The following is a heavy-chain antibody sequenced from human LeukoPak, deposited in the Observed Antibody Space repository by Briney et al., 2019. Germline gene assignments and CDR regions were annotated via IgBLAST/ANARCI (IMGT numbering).Heavy chain of an antibody. CDR2: IRYDGSIK. CDR1: GITFSRYG. Sequence: GGSLRLSCAASGITFSRYGMHWVRQAPGKGLEWVTFIRYDGSIKYYADSVKGRFTISRDNSKNTLYLQMNSLRAEDTAVYYCASSDGDDGGAPFDPWGQGTLVTVSS. J-gene: IGHJ5*02. D-gene: IGHD4-17*01. V-gene: IGHV3-30*02. CDR3: ASSDGDDGGAPFDP.